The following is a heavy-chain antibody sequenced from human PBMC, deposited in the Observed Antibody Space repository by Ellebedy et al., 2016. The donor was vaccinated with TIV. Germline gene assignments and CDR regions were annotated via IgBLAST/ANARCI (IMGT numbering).Heavy chain of an antibody. Sequence: GESLKISXAASGFTFSSYWMHWVRQAPGKGLVWVSRINSDGSSTSYADSVKGRFTISRDNSKNTLYLQMNSLRAEDTAVYYCARGPITMIVVVIPPSHGMDVWGQGTTVTVSS. CDR3: ARGPITMIVVVIPPSHGMDV. CDR1: GFTFSSYW. J-gene: IGHJ6*02. CDR2: INSDGSST. V-gene: IGHV3-74*01. D-gene: IGHD3-22*01.